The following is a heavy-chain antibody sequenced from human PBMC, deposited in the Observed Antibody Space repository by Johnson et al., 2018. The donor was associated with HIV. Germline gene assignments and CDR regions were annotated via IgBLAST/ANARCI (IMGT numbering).Heavy chain of an antibody. CDR2: ISSSGGTI. CDR1: GFTFSDYY. V-gene: IGHV3-11*04. CDR3: ASISLGAFDI. Sequence: QVQLVESGGGLVKPGGSLRLSCAASGFTFSDYYMSWIRQTPGKGLEWVAYISSSGGTIYYADSVKGRFTISRDNSKNTLYLQMGSLRAEDMAVYFCASISLGAFDIWGQGTLVTVSS. J-gene: IGHJ3*02.